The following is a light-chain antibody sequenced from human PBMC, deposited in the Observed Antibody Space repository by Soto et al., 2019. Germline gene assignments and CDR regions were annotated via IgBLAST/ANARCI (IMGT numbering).Light chain of an antibody. CDR3: QQSYSSPTT. Sequence: DIQMTQSPSSLSASVGDRVTITCRSSQSISKFLNWYQQKPGKAPKLLIYGASSLQRGVPSRFSGSGSGTDFTLTVNDLQPEDFATYYCQQSYSSPTTFGQGTRLEIK. J-gene: IGKJ5*01. CDR1: QSISKF. CDR2: GAS. V-gene: IGKV1-39*01.